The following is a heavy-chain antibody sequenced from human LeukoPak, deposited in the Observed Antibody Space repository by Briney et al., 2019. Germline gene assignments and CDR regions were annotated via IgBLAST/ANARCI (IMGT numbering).Heavy chain of an antibody. V-gene: IGHV4-59*08. J-gene: IGHJ6*02. Sequence: SETLSLTCTVSGGSISSYYWSWIRQPPGKGLEWSGYIYYSGSTNYNPSLKSRVTISVDTSKNQFSLKLSSVTAADTAVYYCARWPINRYCSGGSCRYNYYYYGMDVWGQGTTVTVSS. CDR3: ARWPINRYCSGGSCRYNYYYYGMDV. CDR1: GGSISSYY. D-gene: IGHD2-15*01. CDR2: IYYSGST.